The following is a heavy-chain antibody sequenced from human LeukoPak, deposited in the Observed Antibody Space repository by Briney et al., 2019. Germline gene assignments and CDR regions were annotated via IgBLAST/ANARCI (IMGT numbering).Heavy chain of an antibody. J-gene: IGHJ4*02. CDR1: GFTFSSYA. V-gene: IGHV3-23*01. D-gene: IGHD3-22*01. CDR3: AKVGYDSSGYYYGGD. Sequence: GGSLRLSCAASGFTFSSYAMSWVRQAPGKGLEWVSAISGSGGSTYYADSAKGRFTISRDNSKNTLYLQMNSLRAEDTAVYYCAKVGYDSSGYYYGGDWGQGTLVTVSS. CDR2: ISGSGGST.